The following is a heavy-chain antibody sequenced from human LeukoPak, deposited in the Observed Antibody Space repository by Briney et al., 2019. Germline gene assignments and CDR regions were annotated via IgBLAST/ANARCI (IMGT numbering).Heavy chain of an antibody. CDR1: GFTVSSNY. Sequence: GGSLRLSCAASGFTVSSNYMSWVRQAPGKGLEWVSVIYSGGSTYYADSVKGRFTISRDNSKNTLYLQMNSLRAEDTAVNYCARGGSSGLEDFDYWGQGTLVTVSS. CDR2: IYSGGST. D-gene: IGHD6-6*01. V-gene: IGHV3-53*01. CDR3: ARGGSSGLEDFDY. J-gene: IGHJ4*02.